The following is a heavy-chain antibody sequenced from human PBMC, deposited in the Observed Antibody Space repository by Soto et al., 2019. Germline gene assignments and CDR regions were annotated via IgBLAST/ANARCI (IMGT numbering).Heavy chain of an antibody. CDR2: IYYSGST. Sequence: QLQLQESDPGLVKPSETLSLTCTVSGGSISSSSYYWGWIRQPPGKGLEWIGSIYYSGSTYYNPSLKSRVTISVDTSKNQFSLKLSSVTAADTAVYYCARRSRAAHDAFDIWGQGTMVTVSS. V-gene: IGHV4-39*01. CDR3: ARRSRAAHDAFDI. D-gene: IGHD2-15*01. J-gene: IGHJ3*02. CDR1: GGSISSSSYY.